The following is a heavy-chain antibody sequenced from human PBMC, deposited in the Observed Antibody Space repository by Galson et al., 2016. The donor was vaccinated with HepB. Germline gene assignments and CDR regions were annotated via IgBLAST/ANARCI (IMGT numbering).Heavy chain of an antibody. V-gene: IGHV3-53*01. CDR1: GFTVSNNY. J-gene: IGHJ6*02. Sequence: SLRLSCAASGFTVSNNYMSWVRQAPGKGLEWVSVIYSGGSTYYADSVKGRFPISRDNAKNTLYLQMNSLRAEDTAVYYCARDPMATRYYYYGMDVWGQGTTVTVSS. D-gene: IGHD5-24*01. CDR3: ARDPMATRYYYYGMDV. CDR2: IYSGGST.